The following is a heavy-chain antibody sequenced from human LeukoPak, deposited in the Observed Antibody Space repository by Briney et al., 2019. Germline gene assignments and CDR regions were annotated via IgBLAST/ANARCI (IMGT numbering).Heavy chain of an antibody. J-gene: IGHJ6*03. Sequence: ASVKVSCKTSGGTFNNSAISWVRQAPGQGLEWLGGIMPLFGTAGYAQKFQGRVTITKDESTRTVYLELTSLTSDDTAVYYCARGGGAAADYSYYYMDVWGKGTTVTVSS. CDR3: ARGGGAAADYSYYYMDV. V-gene: IGHV1-69*05. D-gene: IGHD6-13*01. CDR2: IMPLFGTA. CDR1: GGTFNNSA.